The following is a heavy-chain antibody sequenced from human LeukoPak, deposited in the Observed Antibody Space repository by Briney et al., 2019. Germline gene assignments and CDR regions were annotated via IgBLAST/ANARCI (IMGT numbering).Heavy chain of an antibody. CDR1: GFTFTDYH. CDR2: INANSGVT. CDR3: ARESSTGNFFDS. D-gene: IGHD1-14*01. Sequence: ASVKVSCKASGFTFTDYHVHWVRQAPGQGLEWRGWINANSGVTQYAEIFQDRVSMTRDTSISTAYMELSRLRPDDTATYYCARESSTGNFFDSWGQGVLVTVSS. V-gene: IGHV1-2*02. J-gene: IGHJ4*02.